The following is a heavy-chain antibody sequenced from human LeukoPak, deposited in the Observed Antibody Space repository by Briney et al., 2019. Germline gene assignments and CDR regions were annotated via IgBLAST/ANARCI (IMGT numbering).Heavy chain of an antibody. J-gene: IGHJ4*02. D-gene: IGHD6-19*01. Sequence: GASVKVSCKASGYTFTGYYMHWVRQAPGQGLEWMGWINPNSGGTNYAQKFQGRVTMTRDTSIGTAYMELSRLRSDDTAVYYCARGRASSGWWVDYWGQGTLVTVSS. CDR2: INPNSGGT. V-gene: IGHV1-2*02. CDR3: ARGRASSGWWVDY. CDR1: GYTFTGYY.